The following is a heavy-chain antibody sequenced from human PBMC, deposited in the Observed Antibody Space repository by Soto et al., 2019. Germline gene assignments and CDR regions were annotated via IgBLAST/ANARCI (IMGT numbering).Heavy chain of an antibody. V-gene: IGHV4-34*01. D-gene: IGHD5-12*01. Sequence: LSLTCAVYGGSFSGYYWSWIRQPPGKGLEWIGEINHSGSTNYNPSLKSRVTISVDTSKNQFSLKLSSVTAADTAVYYCARVPRATIKYLDYWGQGTLVTVSS. J-gene: IGHJ4*02. CDR1: GGSFSGYY. CDR2: INHSGST. CDR3: ARVPRATIKYLDY.